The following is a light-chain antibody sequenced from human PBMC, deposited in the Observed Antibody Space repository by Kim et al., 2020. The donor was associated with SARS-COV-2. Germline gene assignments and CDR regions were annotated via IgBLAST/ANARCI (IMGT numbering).Light chain of an antibody. CDR2: YDS. J-gene: IGLJ2*01. CDR3: QVWDSSSDHVV. CDR1: NIGSKS. V-gene: IGLV3-21*04. Sequence: APGKTDRITCGGNNIGSKSVHWYQQKPGQAPVLVIYYDSDRPSGIPERFAGSNSENTATLTISRVEAGDEADYYCQVWDSSSDHVVFGGGTQLTVL.